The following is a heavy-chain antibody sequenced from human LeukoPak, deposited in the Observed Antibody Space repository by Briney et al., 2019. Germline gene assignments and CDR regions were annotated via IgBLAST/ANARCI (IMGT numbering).Heavy chain of an antibody. J-gene: IGHJ4*02. CDR3: ANIMVVVTTTGKF. CDR2: ISGSGGST. V-gene: IGHV3-23*01. D-gene: IGHD3-22*01. Sequence: PGGSLRLSCAASGFTFSSYAMSWVRQAPGKGLEWVSAISGSGGSTYYADSVKGRFTISRDNSKNTLYLQMNSLRAEDTAVYYCANIMVVVTTTGKFWGQGTLVTVSS. CDR1: GFTFSSYA.